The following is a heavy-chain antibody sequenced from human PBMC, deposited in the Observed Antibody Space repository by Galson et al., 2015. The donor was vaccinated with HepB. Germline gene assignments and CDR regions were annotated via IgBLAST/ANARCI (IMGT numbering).Heavy chain of an antibody. V-gene: IGHV3-30*03. CDR1: GFTFSSYG. Sequence: SLRLSCAASGFTFSSYGMHWVRQAPGKGLEWVAVISYDGSNKYYADSVKGRFTISRDNSKNTLYLQMNSLRAEDTAVYYCAGGGAVAGMYWGQGTLVTVSS. J-gene: IGHJ4*02. CDR3: AGGGAVAGMY. D-gene: IGHD6-19*01. CDR2: ISYDGSNK.